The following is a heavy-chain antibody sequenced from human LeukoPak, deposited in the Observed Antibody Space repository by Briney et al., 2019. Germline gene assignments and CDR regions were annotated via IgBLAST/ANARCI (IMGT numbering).Heavy chain of an antibody. D-gene: IGHD3-22*01. CDR1: GFTFSSYA. CDR2: ISYDGSNK. V-gene: IGHV3-30-3*01. Sequence: GRSLRLSCAASGFTFSSYAMHWVRQAPGKGLEWVAVISYDGSNKYYADSVKGRFTISRDNSKNTLYLQMNSLRAEDTAVYYCAKDLHDSSGYYYRWGQGTLVTVSS. CDR3: AKDLHDSSGYYYR. J-gene: IGHJ4*02.